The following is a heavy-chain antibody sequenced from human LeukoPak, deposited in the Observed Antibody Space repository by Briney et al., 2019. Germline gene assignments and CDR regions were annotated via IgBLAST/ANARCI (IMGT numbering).Heavy chain of an antibody. D-gene: IGHD1-14*01. CDR2: IYSGGDK. CDR1: GFTVSSNY. V-gene: IGHV3-53*01. Sequence: PGGSLRLSCVASGFTVSSNYMTWVRQAPGKGLVWVSVIYSGGDKYYSNSVKGRFTISRDNSKNTLYLQMNSLRADDTAVYFCARQGASYNNGYYYYHYMAAWGKGTTVTVSS. J-gene: IGHJ6*03. CDR3: ARQGASYNNGYYYYHYMAA.